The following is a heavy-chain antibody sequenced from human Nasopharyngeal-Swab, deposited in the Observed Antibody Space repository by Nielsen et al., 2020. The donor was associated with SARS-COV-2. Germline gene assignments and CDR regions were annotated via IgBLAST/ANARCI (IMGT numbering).Heavy chain of an antibody. Sequence: GGSLRLSCAASGFTFSIYAMTWVRQAPGKGLEWVSSISSSSSYIYYADSVKGRFTISRDNAKNSLYLQMNSLRAEDTAVYYCARDELDYDFWSAYFMDVWGQGTTVTVSS. CDR2: ISSSSSYI. CDR3: ARDELDYDFWSAYFMDV. D-gene: IGHD3-3*01. CDR1: GFTFSIYA. J-gene: IGHJ6*02. V-gene: IGHV3-21*01.